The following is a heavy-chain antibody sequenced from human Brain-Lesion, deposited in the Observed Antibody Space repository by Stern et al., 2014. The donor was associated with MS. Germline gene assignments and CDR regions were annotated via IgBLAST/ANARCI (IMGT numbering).Heavy chain of an antibody. CDR1: GGSISSGGYY. V-gene: IGHV4-61*02. CDR2: IFNSGST. D-gene: IGHD2-2*01. J-gene: IGHJ6*02. Sequence: VQLVQSGPGLVKPSQTLSLSCTVSGGSISSGGYYWSWIRQPAGKGLEWIGRIFNSGSTSYNPSLKSRVTISIDTSKNQLSLRLTPRTAADTAVYYCARGRVVPGFQYYATDVWGQGTTVIVSS. CDR3: ARGRVVPGFQYYATDV.